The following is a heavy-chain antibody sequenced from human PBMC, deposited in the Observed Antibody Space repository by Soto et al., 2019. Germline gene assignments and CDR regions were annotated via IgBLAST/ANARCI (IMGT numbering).Heavy chain of an antibody. CDR1: GFTFSNYG. CDR3: ARDLRWNCDY. V-gene: IGHV3-30*03. J-gene: IGHJ4*02. CDR2: ISSDGSNK. D-gene: IGHD1-7*01. Sequence: QVQLVESGGGVVQPGRSLRLSCAASGFTFSNYGMHWVRQAPGKGLEWVALISSDGSNKYYPDSVKGRFTFSRDNSKNALYLQVNRRIPEDTGVYYCARDLRWNCDYWGKGTLVTVS.